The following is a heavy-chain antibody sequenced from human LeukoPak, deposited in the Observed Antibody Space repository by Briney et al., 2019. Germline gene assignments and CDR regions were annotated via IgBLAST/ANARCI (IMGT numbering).Heavy chain of an antibody. CDR1: GFTFSSYA. CDR3: TTDYSSSWYVDY. V-gene: IGHV3-15*01. CDR2: IKSKTDGGTT. J-gene: IGHJ4*02. D-gene: IGHD6-13*01. Sequence: GGSLRLSCAASGFTFSSYAMSWVRQAPGKGLEWVGRIKSKTDGGTTDYAAPVKGRFTISRDDSKNTLYLQMNSLKTEDTAVYYCTTDYSSSWYVDYWGQGTLVTVSS.